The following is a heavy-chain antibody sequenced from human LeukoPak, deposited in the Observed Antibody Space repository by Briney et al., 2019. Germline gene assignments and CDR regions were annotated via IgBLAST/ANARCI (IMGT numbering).Heavy chain of an antibody. CDR1: GGSISSSSYY. D-gene: IGHD3-10*01. V-gene: IGHV4-39*01. CDR3: ASGGAYYFDY. J-gene: IGHJ4*02. CDR2: IYYTGST. Sequence: PSETVSLTCTVSGGSISSSSYYWGWIRQPPGKGLEGMGSIYYTGSTYYNPSLKSRVTIYVDTSKNQFSLKLSSATAADTAVYYCASGGAYYFDYWGQGTLVTVSS.